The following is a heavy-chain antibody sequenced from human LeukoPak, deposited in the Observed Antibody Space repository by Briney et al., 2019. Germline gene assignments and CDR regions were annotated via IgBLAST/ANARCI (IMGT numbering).Heavy chain of an antibody. CDR1: GGSISSSSYY. D-gene: IGHD4/OR15-4a*01. CDR3: ARASRGRELTTFYYYYYYVDV. V-gene: IGHV4-39*07. J-gene: IGHJ6*03. Sequence: PSETLSLTCTVSGGSISSSSYYWSWIRQPPGKGLEWIGEINHSGSTNYNPSLKSRVTISVDTSKNQFSLKLSSVTAADTAVYYCARASRGRELTTFYYYYYYVDVWGKGTTVTVSS. CDR2: INHSGST.